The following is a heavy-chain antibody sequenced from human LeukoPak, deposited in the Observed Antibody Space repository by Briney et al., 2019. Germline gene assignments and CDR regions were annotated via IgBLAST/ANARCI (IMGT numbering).Heavy chain of an antibody. CDR1: GGSISSHY. CDR3: ARDNGSGSYYRAGGYYYYGMGV. J-gene: IGHJ6*04. V-gene: IGHV4-59*11. CDR2: IYYSGST. D-gene: IGHD3-10*01. Sequence: SETLSLTSTVSGGSISSHYWSWIRQPPGKGLEWIGYIYYSGSTNYNPSLKSRVTISVDTSKNQFSLKLSSVTAADTAVYYCARDNGSGSYYRAGGYYYYGMGVWGKGTTVTVSS.